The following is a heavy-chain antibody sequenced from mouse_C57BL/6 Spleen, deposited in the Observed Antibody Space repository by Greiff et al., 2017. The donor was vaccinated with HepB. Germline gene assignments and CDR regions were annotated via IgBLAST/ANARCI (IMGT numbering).Heavy chain of an antibody. D-gene: IGHD2-1*01. J-gene: IGHJ3*01. CDR2: INPNYGTT. Sequence: EVQLVESGPELVKPGASVKISCKASGYSFTDYNMNWVKQSNGKSLEWIGVINPNYGTTSYNQKFKGKATLTVDQSSSTAYMQLNSLTSEDSAVYYCARSEYYGNYEKGWFAYWGQGTLVTVSA. V-gene: IGHV1-39*01. CDR3: ARSEYYGNYEKGWFAY. CDR1: GYSFTDYN.